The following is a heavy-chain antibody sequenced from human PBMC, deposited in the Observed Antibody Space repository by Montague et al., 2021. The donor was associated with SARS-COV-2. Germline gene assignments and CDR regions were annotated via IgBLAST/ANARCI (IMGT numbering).Heavy chain of an antibody. V-gene: IGHV3-33*01. J-gene: IGHJ4*02. CDR2: IWYDGSNK. CDR1: GFSFSSYG. Sequence: SLRLSCAASGFSFSSYGMRWVRQAPGKGLEWVAVIWYDGSNKYYADSVKGRFTISRDNSKNTLYLQMNSLRAEDTAVYYCARDPTYGSGSFQSGFFDYWGQGTLVTVSS. CDR3: ARDPTYGSGSFQSGFFDY. D-gene: IGHD3-10*01.